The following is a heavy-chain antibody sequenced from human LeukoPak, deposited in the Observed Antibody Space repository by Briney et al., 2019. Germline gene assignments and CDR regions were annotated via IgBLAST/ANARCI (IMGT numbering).Heavy chain of an antibody. CDR3: ARDRRPLTIAAPGI. V-gene: IGHV3-64*01. CDR1: GFTFSSYP. CDR2: ISGNGGTT. Sequence: GGSLRLSCAASGFTFSSYPMHWVRQAPGKGLENISGISGNGGTTYYANSVKGRFTISRDNSKNTLYLQMGNLRADDMAVYYCARDRRPLTIAAPGIWGQGTLVTVSS. J-gene: IGHJ4*02. D-gene: IGHD6-13*01.